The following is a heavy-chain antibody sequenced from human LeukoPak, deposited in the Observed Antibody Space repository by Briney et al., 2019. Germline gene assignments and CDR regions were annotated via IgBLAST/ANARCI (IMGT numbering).Heavy chain of an antibody. Sequence: SETLSLTCTVSDYSISSGYYWGWIRQPPGKGLECIGSIYHSGSTNYNPSLKSRVTISVDTSKNQFSLKLSSVTAADTAVYYCARSRGISWYYYYMDVWGKGTTVTVSS. CDR3: ARSRGISWYYYYMDV. CDR2: IYHSGST. J-gene: IGHJ6*03. CDR1: DYSISSGYY. D-gene: IGHD2-15*01. V-gene: IGHV4-38-2*02.